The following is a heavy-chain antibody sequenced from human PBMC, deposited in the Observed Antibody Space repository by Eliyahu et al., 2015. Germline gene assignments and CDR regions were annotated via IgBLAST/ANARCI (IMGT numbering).Heavy chain of an antibody. J-gene: IGHJ3*01. V-gene: IGHV4-31*01. CDR1: GGSIXNSAFY. CDR2: IYYNGKT. D-gene: IGHD3-10*01. CDR3: ARGSAGNYYSLSPSHAFDV. Sequence: VQLQESGPRLVKPSQSLSLTCXVXGGSIXNSAFYWSWIRQHPGKGLEWIGSIYYNGKTYYNSSLQSQVTMSLDTSESQFSLKLSSVSAADTAVYCARGSAGNYYSLSPSHAFDVWGPGTMVTVSS.